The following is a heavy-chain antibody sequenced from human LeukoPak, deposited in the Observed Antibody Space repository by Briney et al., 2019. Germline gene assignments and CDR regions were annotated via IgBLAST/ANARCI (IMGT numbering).Heavy chain of an antibody. Sequence: GGSLRLSCAASGFTFSSYAMSWVRQAPGKGLEWVSAISGSGGSTYYAGSVKGRFTISRDNSKNTLYLQMNSLRAEDTAVYYCAKDVGDIFGGLLDYWGQGTLVTVSS. CDR1: GFTFSSYA. D-gene: IGHD3-16*01. J-gene: IGHJ4*02. V-gene: IGHV3-23*01. CDR3: AKDVGDIFGGLLDY. CDR2: ISGSGGST.